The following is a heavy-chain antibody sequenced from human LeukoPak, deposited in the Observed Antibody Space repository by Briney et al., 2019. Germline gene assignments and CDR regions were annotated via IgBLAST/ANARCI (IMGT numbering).Heavy chain of an antibody. V-gene: IGHV3-74*01. CDR2: INHDGSST. CDR3: VRDWGYDSSGYWQKYFDS. Sequence: PAGGSLRLSCATSGFTFSTFWMHWVRQAPGKGLLWVSRINHDGSSTNYADSVKGRFTISRDNAKNTLHLQMNSLRAEDTAVYYCVRDWGYDSSGYWQKYFDSWGQGTLVTVSS. CDR1: GFTFSTFW. J-gene: IGHJ4*02. D-gene: IGHD3-22*01.